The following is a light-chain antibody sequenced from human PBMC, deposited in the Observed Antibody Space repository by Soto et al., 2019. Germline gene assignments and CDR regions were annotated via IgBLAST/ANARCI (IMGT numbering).Light chain of an antibody. CDR1: QSVSSF. CDR2: DTS. CDR3: QQRSNRLLT. V-gene: IGKV3-11*01. Sequence: EIVLTQSPATLSLSPGERATLSCRASQSVSSFLAWYQHKPGQAPRLLIYDTSNRATDIPARFSGSGSGTDFTLTISSLEPEDFAVYYCQQRSNRLLTFGGGTKVEIK. J-gene: IGKJ4*01.